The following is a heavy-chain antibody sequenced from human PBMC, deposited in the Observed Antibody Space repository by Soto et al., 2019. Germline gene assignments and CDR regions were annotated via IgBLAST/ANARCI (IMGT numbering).Heavy chain of an antibody. CDR3: ARDSYSSSWYAAFDI. CDR1: GESFIGYY. Sequence: SETLSLTCAVYGESFIGYYWTWIRQPPGKGLEWIGEINHRGSANYNPSLKSRVTISVDTSKNQFSLKLSSVTAADTAVYYCARDSYSSSWYAAFDIWGQGTMVTVSS. J-gene: IGHJ3*02. D-gene: IGHD6-13*01. CDR2: INHRGSA. V-gene: IGHV4-34*01.